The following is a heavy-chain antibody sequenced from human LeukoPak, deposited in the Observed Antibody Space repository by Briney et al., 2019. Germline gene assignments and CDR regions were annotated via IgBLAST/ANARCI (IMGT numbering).Heavy chain of an antibody. CDR2: VRYDGTDE. V-gene: IGHV3-30*02. CDR3: ARNRAFGTFDAFDM. D-gene: IGHD3-10*01. CDR1: GSTFNDHG. J-gene: IGHJ3*02. Sequence: GGSLRLSCVASGSTFNDHGMHWVRQAPGKGLEWLAFVRYDGTDESYGASVRGRLTISRDDSLNTLYLQMDSLGHDDTAVYYCARNRAFGTFDAFDMWGQGTMVTVSS.